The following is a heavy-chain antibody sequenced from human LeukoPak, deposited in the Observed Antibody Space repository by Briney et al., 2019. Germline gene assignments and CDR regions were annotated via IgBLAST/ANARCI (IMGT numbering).Heavy chain of an antibody. CDR3: ARGRYYYDSSGYYYALYYFDY. CDR2: IYTSGST. CDR1: GGSISSGSYY. Sequence: SETLSLTCTVSGGSISSGSYYWSWIRQPAGKGLEWIGRIYTSGSTNYNPSLKSRVTISVDTSKNQFSLKLSSVTAADTAVYYCARGRYYYDSSGYYYALYYFDYWGQGTLVTVSS. J-gene: IGHJ4*02. V-gene: IGHV4-61*02. D-gene: IGHD3-22*01.